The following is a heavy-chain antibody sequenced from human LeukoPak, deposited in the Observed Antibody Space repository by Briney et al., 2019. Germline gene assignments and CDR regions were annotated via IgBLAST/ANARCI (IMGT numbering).Heavy chain of an antibody. D-gene: IGHD4/OR15-4a*01. Sequence: RGGSLRLSCAASGFTFSSYGMHWVRQAPGKGLEWVSFIYSDNTHYSYAVKGRFTISRDNSKNTLYLQMNSLRAEDTAVYYCARRAGAYSHPYDYWGQGTLVTVSS. V-gene: IGHV3-NL1*01. CDR1: GFTFSSYG. J-gene: IGHJ4*02. CDR2: IYSDNT. CDR3: ARRAGAYSHPYDY.